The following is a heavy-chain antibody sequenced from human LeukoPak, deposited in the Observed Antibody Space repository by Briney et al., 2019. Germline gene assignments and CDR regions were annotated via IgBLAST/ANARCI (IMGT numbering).Heavy chain of an antibody. CDR1: GYTFTSYG. CDR2: ISAYNGNT. J-gene: IGHJ4*02. D-gene: IGHD3-22*01. V-gene: IGHV1-18*01. CDR3: ARIVDYYDSSGSIYYFDY. Sequence: ASVKVSCKASGYTFTSYGISWVRQAPGQGLEWMGWISAYNGNTNYAQKLQGRVTMTTDTSTSTAYMELRSLRSDDTAVYYCARIVDYYDSSGSIYYFDYWGQGTLVTVSS.